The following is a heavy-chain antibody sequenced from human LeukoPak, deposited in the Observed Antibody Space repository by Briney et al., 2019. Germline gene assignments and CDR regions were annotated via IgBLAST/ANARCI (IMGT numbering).Heavy chain of an antibody. Sequence: SETLSLTCTVSGYSISSGYYWGWIRQPPGKGLEWIGSICHSGSTYYNPSLKSRVTISVDTSKNQFSLKLSSVTAADTAVYYCARRSGSYYVFDYWGQGTLVTVSS. CDR2: ICHSGST. CDR1: GYSISSGYY. CDR3: ARRSGSYYVFDY. V-gene: IGHV4-38-2*02. D-gene: IGHD1-26*01. J-gene: IGHJ4*02.